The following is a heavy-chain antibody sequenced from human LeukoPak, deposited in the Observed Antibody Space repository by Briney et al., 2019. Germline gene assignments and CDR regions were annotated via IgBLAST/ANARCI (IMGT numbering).Heavy chain of an antibody. CDR1: GGSISSYY. CDR3: ARAEAPYCGGDCYFWFDP. D-gene: IGHD2-21*02. J-gene: IGHJ5*02. V-gene: IGHV4-59*01. CDR2: IYYSGST. Sequence: PSETLSLTCTVSGGSISSYYWSWIRQPPGKGLEWIGYIYYSGSTNYNPSLKSRVTISVDTSKTQFSLKLSSVTAADTAVYYCARAEAPYCGGDCYFWFDPWGQGTLVTVSS.